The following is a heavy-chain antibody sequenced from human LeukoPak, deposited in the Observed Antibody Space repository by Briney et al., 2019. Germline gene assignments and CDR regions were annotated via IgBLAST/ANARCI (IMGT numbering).Heavy chain of an antibody. CDR1: GFTFSSYW. Sequence: PGGSLRLSCAASGFTFSSYWMHWVLQAPGKGLVWVSRINTDGSSTSYADSVKGRFTISRDNAKNTLYLQMNSLRAEDTAVYYCARAIRITIFGVAGFDPWGQGTLVTVSS. CDR3: ARAIRITIFGVAGFDP. D-gene: IGHD3-3*01. CDR2: INTDGSST. J-gene: IGHJ5*02. V-gene: IGHV3-74*01.